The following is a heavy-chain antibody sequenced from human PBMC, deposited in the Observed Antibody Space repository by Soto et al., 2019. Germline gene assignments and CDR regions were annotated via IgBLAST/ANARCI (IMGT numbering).Heavy chain of an antibody. D-gene: IGHD4-17*01. CDR1: GFTFGSYA. Sequence: EVQLLESGGGLVQPGGSLRLSCAASGFTFGSYAMNWVRQAPGKGLEWVSSISDSGAGTHYADSVKGRFTISRDNSKNTLYLQMNSLRAEDTAVYYCAKSYGDSYYCYMDVWGKGTTVTVSS. CDR2: ISDSGAGT. CDR3: AKSYGDSYYCYMDV. V-gene: IGHV3-23*01. J-gene: IGHJ6*03.